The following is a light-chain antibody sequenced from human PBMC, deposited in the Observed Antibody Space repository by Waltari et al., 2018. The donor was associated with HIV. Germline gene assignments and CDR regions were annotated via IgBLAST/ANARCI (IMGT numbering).Light chain of an antibody. CDR2: NVN. CDR1: SGDVGGYNF. CDR3: SSYTSSGPRYVL. V-gene: IGLV2-14*03. Sequence: QPASVSGSPGQSITISCTGTSGDVGGYNFVSWYQQHPGKAPKLIIYNVNTRPSGVSIRFSGSRSANTAALTISGLQAEDEADYFCSSYTSSGPRYVLFGGGTRLTVL. J-gene: IGLJ2*01.